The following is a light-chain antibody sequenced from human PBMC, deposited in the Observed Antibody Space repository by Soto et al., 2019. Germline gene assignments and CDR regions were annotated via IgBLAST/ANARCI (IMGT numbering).Light chain of an antibody. Sequence: EIVLTQSPGTLTLSPGERATLSCRASQTVSSNSLAWYQQKAGQAPRVLIFDVSTRATGIPDRFSGSGSGTDFTLTISRLEPEDFAVYYCQLYGFSPKMFDQGTRVEIK. J-gene: IGKJ1*01. CDR1: QTVSSNS. CDR3: QLYGFSPKM. CDR2: DVS. V-gene: IGKV3-20*01.